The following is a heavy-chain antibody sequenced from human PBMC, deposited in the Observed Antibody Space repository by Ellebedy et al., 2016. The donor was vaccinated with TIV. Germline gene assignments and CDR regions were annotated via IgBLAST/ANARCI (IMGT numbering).Heavy chain of an antibody. CDR3: AGIVVVPATGSDAFDI. CDR1: GGTFSSYA. Sequence: SVKVSXKASGGTFSSYAISWVRQAPGQGLEWMGGIIPIFGTANYAQKFQGRVTITADESTSTAYMELSSLRSEDTAVYYCAGIVVVPATGSDAFDIWGQGTMVTVSS. J-gene: IGHJ3*02. D-gene: IGHD2-2*01. V-gene: IGHV1-69*13. CDR2: IIPIFGTA.